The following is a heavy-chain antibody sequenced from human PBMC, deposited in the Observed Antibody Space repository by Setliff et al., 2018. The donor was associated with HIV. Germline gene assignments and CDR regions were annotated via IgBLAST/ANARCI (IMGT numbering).Heavy chain of an antibody. CDR3: ARRGRSGFYYWYFDL. J-gene: IGHJ2*01. D-gene: IGHD3-22*01. Sequence: SETLSLTCTVSGGSISTGGYYWSWIRQQPGKGLEWIGYSDYNGRTYYNPSLKSRVTISVDTSKNQFSLKLSSVTAADTAVYYCARRGRSGFYYWYFDLWGRGTLVTVSS. V-gene: IGHV4-31*03. CDR1: GGSISTGGYY. CDR2: SDYNGRT.